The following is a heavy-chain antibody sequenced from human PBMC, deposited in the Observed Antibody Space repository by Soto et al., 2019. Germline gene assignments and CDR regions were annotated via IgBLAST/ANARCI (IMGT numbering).Heavy chain of an antibody. Sequence: QVQLVQSGAEVKKPGSSVKVSCKASGGTFSSYAISWVRQAPGQGLEWMGGIIPILGTANSAQKFQGRVTITADEYTSTGYMELSSLRSEDTAVYYCARVLWRRQLPHAFDSWGQGTMVTVSS. J-gene: IGHJ3*02. CDR3: ARVLWRRQLPHAFDS. CDR2: IIPILGTA. D-gene: IGHD1-1*01. V-gene: IGHV1-69*01. CDR1: GGTFSSYA.